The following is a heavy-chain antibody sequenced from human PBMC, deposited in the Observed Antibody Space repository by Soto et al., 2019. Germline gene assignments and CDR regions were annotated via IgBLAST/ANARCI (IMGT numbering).Heavy chain of an antibody. D-gene: IGHD6-19*01. CDR2: IVGSGVST. V-gene: IGHV3-23*01. CDR3: AKGRAVTGVHPFHYYYGMDV. CDR1: GFTFSSYA. Sequence: PGGSLRLSCAASGFTFSSYAMSWVRQAPGKGLEWVSVIVGSGVSTYYADSVKGRFTISRDNSKNTLYLRMSSLRAEDTAVYYCAKGRAVTGVHPFHYYYGMDVWGQGTTVTVSS. J-gene: IGHJ6*02.